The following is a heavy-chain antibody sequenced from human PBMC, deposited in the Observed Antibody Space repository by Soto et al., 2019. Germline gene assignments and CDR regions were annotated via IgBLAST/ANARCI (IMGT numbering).Heavy chain of an antibody. CDR2: ISSSGSSI. D-gene: IGHD3-22*01. V-gene: IGHV3-48*03. CDR3: ARDWGYYDSSGYFDY. Sequence: EVQLVESGGGLVQPGGSLRLSCAASGFTFSSYEMNWVRQAPGEGLEWVSYISSSGSSIYYADSVKGRFTISRDNAKNSLYLQMNSVRAEDTAVYYCARDWGYYDSSGYFDYWGQGTLVTVSS. CDR1: GFTFSSYE. J-gene: IGHJ4*02.